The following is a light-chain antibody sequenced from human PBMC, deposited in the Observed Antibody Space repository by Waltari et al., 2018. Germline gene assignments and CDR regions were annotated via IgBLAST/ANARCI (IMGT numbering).Light chain of an antibody. CDR1: QGRGRTG. V-gene: IGKV3-20*01. Sequence: RARQGRGRTGLVWYQHKSGQAPRLLIYGGSSSAAGIPDRFSGSGSGTDFTLTISRLEPEDSAVYYCQQYESSVMYTFGQGTKVEIK. J-gene: IGKJ2*01. CDR2: GGS. CDR3: QQYESSVMYT.